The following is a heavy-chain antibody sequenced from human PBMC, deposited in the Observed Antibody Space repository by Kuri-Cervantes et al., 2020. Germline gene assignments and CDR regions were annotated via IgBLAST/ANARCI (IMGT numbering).Heavy chain of an antibody. CDR3: ASGRWADY. J-gene: IGHJ4*02. CDR1: GGSISSYY. Sequence: SETLSLTCTVSGGSISSYYWSWIRQPPGKGLEWIGEINHSGSTNYNPSLKSRVTISVDTSKNQFSLKLSSVTAADTAVYYCASGRWADYWGQGTLVTVSS. CDR2: INHSGST. V-gene: IGHV4-34*01. D-gene: IGHD3-16*01.